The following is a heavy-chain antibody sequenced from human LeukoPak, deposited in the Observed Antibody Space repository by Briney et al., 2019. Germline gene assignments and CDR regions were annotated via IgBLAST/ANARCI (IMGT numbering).Heavy chain of an antibody. D-gene: IGHD3-3*01. J-gene: IGHJ3*02. V-gene: IGHV1-2*05. CDR1: GYTFTGYY. CDR2: INPNSGGT. CDR3: ARGPRITIFGVVMANDAFDI. Sequence: ASVKVSCKASGYTFTGYYMHWVRQAPGQGLEWMGVINPNSGGTNYAQKFQGRVTMTRDTSSSTAYMELRRLRFDDTVVYYCARGPRITIFGVVMANDAFDIWGQGTMVTVSS.